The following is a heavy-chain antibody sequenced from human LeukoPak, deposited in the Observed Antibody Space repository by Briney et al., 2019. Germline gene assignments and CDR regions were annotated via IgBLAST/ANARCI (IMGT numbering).Heavy chain of an antibody. D-gene: IGHD1-14*01. Sequence: GGSLRLSCAASGFTFSRYSMNWVRQAPGKGLEWVSSISISSNYIYYADSVKGRFTISRDNAKSTLYLQMNSLRPEDTAVYYCATGFFYYYYMDVWGKGTTVTISS. J-gene: IGHJ6*03. CDR3: ATGFFYYYYMDV. CDR1: GFTFSRYS. V-gene: IGHV3-21*01. CDR2: ISISSNYI.